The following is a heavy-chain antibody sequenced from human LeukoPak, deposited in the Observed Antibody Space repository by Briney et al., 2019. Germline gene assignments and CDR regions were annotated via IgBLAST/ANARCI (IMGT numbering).Heavy chain of an antibody. CDR3: ARDRVPFVVPAATFDY. CDR2: IKQDGSEK. CDR1: GFTFSSYW. J-gene: IGHJ4*02. V-gene: IGHV3-7*01. D-gene: IGHD2-2*01. Sequence: GGSLRLSCAASGFTFSSYWMSWVRQAPGKGLEWVANIKQDGSEKYYVDSVKGRFTISGDNAKNSLYLQMNSLRAEDTAVYYCARDRVPFVVPAATFDYWGQGTLVTVSS.